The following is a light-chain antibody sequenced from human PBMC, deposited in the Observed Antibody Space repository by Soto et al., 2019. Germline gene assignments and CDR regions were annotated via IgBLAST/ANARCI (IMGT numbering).Light chain of an antibody. Sequence: QSALTQPASVSGSPGQSITISCTGTSGDVGGSNSVSWYQHHPGKAPKLMIYDVNNRPSGVSNRFSGSKSGNTASLTISGLQPDGEADYYCSSYTSVSTLVFGGGTKLTVL. J-gene: IGLJ3*02. V-gene: IGLV2-14*01. CDR1: SGDVGGSNS. CDR2: DVN. CDR3: SSYTSVSTLV.